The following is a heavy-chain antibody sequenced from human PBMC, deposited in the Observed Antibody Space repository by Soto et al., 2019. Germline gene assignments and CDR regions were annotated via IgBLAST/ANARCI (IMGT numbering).Heavy chain of an antibody. CDR3: ARESGGATATLDYYYFYMDV. Sequence: QVQLVQSGAEVRKPGASVTVSCRSSGDSFNDYYIHWVRQAPGQGLEWMGWINPNSGVTKYAQKFQGWVSTTRNTSIRTVYMQLSRRRSDATAVYYCARESGGATATLDYYYFYMDVWGTGTTVTVSS. J-gene: IGHJ6*03. CDR2: INPNSGVT. CDR1: GDSFNDYY. V-gene: IGHV1-2*04. D-gene: IGHD5-12*01.